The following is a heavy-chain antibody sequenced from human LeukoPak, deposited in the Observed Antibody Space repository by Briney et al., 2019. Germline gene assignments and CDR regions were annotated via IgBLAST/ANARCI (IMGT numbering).Heavy chain of an antibody. CDR1: GFTFSSYG. J-gene: IGHJ4*02. CDR3: TKDSSGAIDY. Sequence: PGRSLRLSCAASGFTFSSYGMHCVRQAPGKGLEWVSFMSYDGSYKYYADSVKGRFTISRDTSKNTLYLQMNSLRAEDTAVYYCTKDSSGAIDYWGQGTLVTVSS. D-gene: IGHD6-25*01. V-gene: IGHV3-30*18. CDR2: MSYDGSYK.